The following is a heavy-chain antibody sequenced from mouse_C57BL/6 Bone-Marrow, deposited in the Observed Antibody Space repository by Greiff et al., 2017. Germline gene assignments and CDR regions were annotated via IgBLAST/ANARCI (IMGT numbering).Heavy chain of an antibody. Sequence: QVQLQQPGAELVMPGASVKLSCKASGYTFTSYWMHWVKQRPGQGLEWIGEIDPSDSYTNYNQKFKGKSTLTVDKSSSTAYMQLSSLTSEDSAVYYCALYCEDPYYAMDYWGQGTSVTVSS. CDR3: ALYCEDPYYAMDY. D-gene: IGHD2-4*01. V-gene: IGHV1-69*01. CDR1: GYTFTSYW. CDR2: IDPSDSYT. J-gene: IGHJ4*01.